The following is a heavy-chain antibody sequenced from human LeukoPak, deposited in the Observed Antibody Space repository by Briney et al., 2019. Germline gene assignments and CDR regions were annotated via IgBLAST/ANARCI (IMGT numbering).Heavy chain of an antibody. D-gene: IGHD5-12*01. CDR1: VFTFSSYA. CDR3: AKVRGGYDAAGWFDP. J-gene: IGHJ5*02. V-gene: IGHV3-23*01. Sequence: GGSLRLSCAGSVFTFSSYAMSWVRQAPGKGLEWVSAISGSGGSTYYADSVKGRFTISRDNSKNTLYLQMNSLRAEDTAVYYCAKVRGGYDAAGWFDPWGQGTLVTVSS. CDR2: ISGSGGST.